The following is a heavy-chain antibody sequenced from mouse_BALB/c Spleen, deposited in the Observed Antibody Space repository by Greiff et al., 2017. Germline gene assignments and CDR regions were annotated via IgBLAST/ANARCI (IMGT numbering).Heavy chain of an antibody. Sequence: EVKLVESGGGLVKLGGSLKLSCAASGFTFSSYYMSWVRQTPEKRLELVAAINSNGGSTYYPDTVKGRFTISRDNAKNTLYLQMSSLKSEDTALYYCASHYYGSSSYFDYWGQGTTLTVAS. CDR2: INSNGGST. D-gene: IGHD1-1*01. J-gene: IGHJ2*01. CDR3: ASHYYGSSSYFDY. V-gene: IGHV5-6-2*01. CDR1: GFTFSSYY.